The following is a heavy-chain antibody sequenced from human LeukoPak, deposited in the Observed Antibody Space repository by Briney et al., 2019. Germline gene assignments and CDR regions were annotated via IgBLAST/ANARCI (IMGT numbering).Heavy chain of an antibody. V-gene: IGHV1-2*02. J-gene: IGHJ4*02. D-gene: IGHD6-6*01. CDR2: INPNSGGT. CDR1: GYTFTGYY. Sequence: ASVKVSCKASGYTFTGYYMHWVRQAPGQGLEWMGWINPNSGGTNYAQKFQGRVTMTRDTSISTAYMEQSRLRSDDTAVYYCASVSYSSSRDIDYWGQGTLVTVSS. CDR3: ASVSYSSSRDIDY.